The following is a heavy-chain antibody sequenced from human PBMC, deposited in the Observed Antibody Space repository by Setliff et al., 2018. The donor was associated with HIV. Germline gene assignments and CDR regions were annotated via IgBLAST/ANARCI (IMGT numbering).Heavy chain of an antibody. CDR3: AREGRGDPAVATTRIDY. V-gene: IGHV4-39*02. D-gene: IGHD1-1*01. CDR2: IYYTGFA. J-gene: IGHJ4*02. Sequence: SETLSLTCSVPGDSMSSGSYFWGWIRQTPGKGLEWIGNIYYTGFAYYNPSLKSRVTISLDTSKTHFYLNLTSVTDADTAVYFCAREGRGDPAVATTRIDYWGQGKLVTVSS. CDR1: GDSMSSGSYF.